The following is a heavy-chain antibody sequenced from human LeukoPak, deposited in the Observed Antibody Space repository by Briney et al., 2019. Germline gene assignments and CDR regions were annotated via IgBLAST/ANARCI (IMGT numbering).Heavy chain of an antibody. CDR3: ARVSNETAYYFDY. V-gene: IGHV4-59*12. J-gene: IGHJ4*02. CDR1: GDSTSGSY. Sequence: SETLSLTCTVSGDSTSGSYWSWIRQPPGKGLEWIGSVYYSGSTYYNPSLKSRVTIAVDTSKNQFSLKLSSVTAADTAVYYCARVSNETAYYFDYWGQGTLVTVSS. D-gene: IGHD5-18*01. CDR2: VYYSGST.